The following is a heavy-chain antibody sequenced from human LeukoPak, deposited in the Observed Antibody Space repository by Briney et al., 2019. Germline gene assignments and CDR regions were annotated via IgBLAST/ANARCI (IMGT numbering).Heavy chain of an antibody. J-gene: IGHJ6*02. CDR2: IHFSGRT. CDR3: ARELGATEVNYGMDV. V-gene: IGHV4-59*01. D-gene: IGHD1-26*01. CDR1: GGSISNYY. Sequence: PSETLSLTCTVSGGSISNYYWSWIRQPPGMGLEWMGYIHFSGRTNYNPSLKSRVTMSVDTSKKQLSLKPTSMTAADTAVYYCARELGATEVNYGMDVWGHGTTVTVSS.